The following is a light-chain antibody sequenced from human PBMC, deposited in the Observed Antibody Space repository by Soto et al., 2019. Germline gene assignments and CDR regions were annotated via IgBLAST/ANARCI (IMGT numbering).Light chain of an antibody. CDR2: GDN. J-gene: IGLJ3*02. CDR3: QSYDSSMSALV. CDR1: SSNIGAGYD. Sequence: QSVLTQPPSVSGAPGQRVTISCTGSSSNIGAGYDVHWYQQLPGTAPKLLIYGDNNRPSGVPDRFSGSKSGTSASLAITGRQAEDEADYYCQSYDSSMSALVFGGGTKLTVL. V-gene: IGLV1-40*01.